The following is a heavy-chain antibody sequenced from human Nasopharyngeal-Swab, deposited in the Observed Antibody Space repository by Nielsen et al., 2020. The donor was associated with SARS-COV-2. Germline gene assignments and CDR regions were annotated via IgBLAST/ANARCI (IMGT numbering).Heavy chain of an antibody. Sequence: SETLSLTCTVSGGSISSSSYYWSWIRQPPGKGLEWIGYIYYSGSTYYNPSLKSRVTISVDTSRNQFSLKLSSVTAADTAVYHCARGNIGLIDPFDNWGQGTLVTVSS. CDR3: ARGNIGLIDPFDN. J-gene: IGHJ4*02. CDR2: IYYSGST. D-gene: IGHD2-21*01. CDR1: GGSISSSSYY. V-gene: IGHV4-39*01.